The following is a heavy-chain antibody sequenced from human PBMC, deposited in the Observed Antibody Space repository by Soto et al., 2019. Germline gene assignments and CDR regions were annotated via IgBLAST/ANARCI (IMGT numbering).Heavy chain of an antibody. D-gene: IGHD2-21*02. Sequence: QVQLQESGPGLVRPSETLSLMCSVSGVSISRGGHHWSWIRRHPDKGLEWIGNIYYTGTTSYNPSLKSRTTISVDTSRDQFSLQMTSVTAADTAIYYCARQGCGNDCFGEYSLDPWGQGILVSVSP. J-gene: IGHJ5*02. CDR1: GVSISRGGHH. V-gene: IGHV4-31*03. CDR2: IYYTGTT. CDR3: ARQGCGNDCFGEYSLDP.